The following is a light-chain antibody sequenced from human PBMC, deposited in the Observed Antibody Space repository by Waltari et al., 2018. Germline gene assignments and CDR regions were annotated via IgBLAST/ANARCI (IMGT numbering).Light chain of an antibody. CDR2: GAS. CDR1: QSVNNN. V-gene: IGKV3-15*01. J-gene: IGKJ4*01. CDR3: QQYNDWPLT. Sequence: EIVMTQSPATLSVSPGERATLSCRASQSVNNNLAWYQQKPGQAPRLLIYGASTRATGIPGRLSGSGSGTEFSLTVSSLQSEDFAIYYCQQYNDWPLTFGGGTRVEIK.